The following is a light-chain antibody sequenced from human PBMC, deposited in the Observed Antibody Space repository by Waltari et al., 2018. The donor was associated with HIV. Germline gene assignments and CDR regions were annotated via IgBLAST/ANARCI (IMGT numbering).Light chain of an antibody. V-gene: IGKV1-5*03. CDR2: KAS. J-gene: IGKJ2*03. CDR1: QSISSW. CDR3: QQYNSYLYS. Sequence: QLTHSPSTLSPSVGDRVTITCRASQSISSWLAWYQQKPGKAPKLLIYKASSLESGVPSRFSGSGSGTEFTLTISSLRPDDFATYYCQQYNSYLYSFGQGTKLEIK.